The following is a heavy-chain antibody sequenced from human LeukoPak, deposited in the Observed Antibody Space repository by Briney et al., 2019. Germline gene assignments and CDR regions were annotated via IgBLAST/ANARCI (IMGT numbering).Heavy chain of an antibody. D-gene: IGHD2-21*02. CDR3: ARVGATGATADN. CDR1: GYIFTTYY. J-gene: IGHJ4*02. CDR2: INPRGGST. Sequence: GASVKVSCKASGYIFTTYYMHWLRQAPGQGPEWMGIINPRGGSTDYAQKFQGRVTMTSDTSTSTVYMELKSLRSEDTAVYFCARVGATGATADNWGQGTLVTVSS. V-gene: IGHV1-46*01.